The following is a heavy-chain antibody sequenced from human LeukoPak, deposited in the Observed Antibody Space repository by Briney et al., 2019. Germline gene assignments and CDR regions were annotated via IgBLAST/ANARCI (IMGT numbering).Heavy chain of an antibody. D-gene: IGHD3-3*01. J-gene: IGHJ4*02. Sequence: PSETLSLTCTFSGASISSGSYYWGWIRQPPGKGLEWIGSIYYSGNTYYNLSLKSRVTITVDTSKNQISLKLSSATAADTAVYYCARLWSGYRPPDYWGQGTLVTVSS. CDR2: IYYSGNT. CDR3: ARLWSGYRPPDY. V-gene: IGHV4-39*01. CDR1: GASISSGSYY.